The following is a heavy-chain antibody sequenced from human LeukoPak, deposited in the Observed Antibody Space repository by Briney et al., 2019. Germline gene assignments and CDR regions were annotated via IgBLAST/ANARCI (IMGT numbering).Heavy chain of an antibody. CDR2: ISSSSSTI. CDR3: ARDHVLRYFDWLMGDAFDI. J-gene: IGHJ3*02. CDR1: GFTFSDYY. D-gene: IGHD3-9*01. V-gene: IGHV3-11*04. Sequence: GGSLRLSCAASGFTFSDYYMSWIRQAPGKGLEWVSYISSSSSTIYYADSVKGRFTISRDNAKSSLYLQMNSLRAEDTAVYYCARDHVLRYFDWLMGDAFDIWGQGTMVTVSS.